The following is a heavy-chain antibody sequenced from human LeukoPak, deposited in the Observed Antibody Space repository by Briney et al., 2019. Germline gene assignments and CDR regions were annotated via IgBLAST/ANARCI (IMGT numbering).Heavy chain of an antibody. Sequence: PGGSLRLSCAASGFTVSSNYMSWVRQAPGKGLEWVSVIYSGGSTYYADSVKGRFTISRDSSKNTLYLQMNSLRAEDTAVYYCASVYYDSSGYYDYWGQGTLVTISS. CDR3: ASVYYDSSGYYDY. CDR2: IYSGGST. V-gene: IGHV3-53*01. J-gene: IGHJ4*02. D-gene: IGHD3-22*01. CDR1: GFTVSSNY.